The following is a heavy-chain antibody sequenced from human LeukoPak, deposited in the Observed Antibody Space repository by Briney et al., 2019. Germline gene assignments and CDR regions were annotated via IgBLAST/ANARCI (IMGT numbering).Heavy chain of an antibody. CDR3: ARLTGGYSYGYLS. J-gene: IGHJ4*02. Sequence: PSETLSLTCTVSGGSISSYYWSWIRQPPGKGLEWIGYIYYSGSTNYNPSLKSRVTISVDTSKNQFSLKLSSVTAADTAVYYCARLTGGYSYGYLSWGQGTLVTVSS. D-gene: IGHD5-18*01. CDR2: IYYSGST. V-gene: IGHV4-59*08. CDR1: GGSISSYY.